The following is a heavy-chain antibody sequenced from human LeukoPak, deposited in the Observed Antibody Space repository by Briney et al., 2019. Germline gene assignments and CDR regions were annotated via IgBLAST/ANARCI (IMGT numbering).Heavy chain of an antibody. CDR3: AKDQEYSYGYFDY. Sequence: DSVKGRFTISRDNSKNTLYLQMNSLRAEDTAVYYCAKDQEYSYGYFDYWGQGTLVTVSS. V-gene: IGHV3-23*01. D-gene: IGHD5-18*01. J-gene: IGHJ4*02.